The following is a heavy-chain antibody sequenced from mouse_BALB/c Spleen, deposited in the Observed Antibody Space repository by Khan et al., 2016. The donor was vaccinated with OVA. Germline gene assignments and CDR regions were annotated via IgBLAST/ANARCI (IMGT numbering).Heavy chain of an antibody. CDR2: INPRSGYT. CDR1: GYTFTSHT. J-gene: IGHJ4*01. Sequence: QVQLQQPGAELARPGASVKMSCKASGYTFTSHTMHWVKQRPGQGLEWIGYINPRSGYTNYNQKFNDKATLTADQSSSTAYMQLISLTSEDSAVYYCARRTTEYAMDYWGQGTSVTVSS. V-gene: IGHV1-4*01. D-gene: IGHD2-14*01. CDR3: ARRTTEYAMDY.